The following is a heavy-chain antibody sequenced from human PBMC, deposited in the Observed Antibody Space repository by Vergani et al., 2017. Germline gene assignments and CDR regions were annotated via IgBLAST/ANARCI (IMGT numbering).Heavy chain of an antibody. J-gene: IGHJ4*02. D-gene: IGHD3-10*01. CDR3: ARDRRLGN. Sequence: EVQLLESGGGLVQPGGSLRLTCAASEFTFSNYAMNWVRQAPGKGLEWVANIKHDGSEKYYVDSVKGRFTISRDNAKNSLYLQMNSLRAEDTAVYYCARDRRLGNWGQGTLVTVSS. CDR2: IKHDGSEK. CDR1: EFTFSNYA. V-gene: IGHV3-7*01.